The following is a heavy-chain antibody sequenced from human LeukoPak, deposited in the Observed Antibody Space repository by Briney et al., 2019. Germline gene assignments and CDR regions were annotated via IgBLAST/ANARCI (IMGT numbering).Heavy chain of an antibody. V-gene: IGHV3-53*01. CDR1: GFTVSSNY. D-gene: IGHD5-18*01. CDR3: ARDGERRGYSYGYVT. Sequence: GGSLRLSCAASGFTVSSNYMSWVRQAPGKGLEWVSVIYSGGNTYYADSVKGRFTISRDNSKNTLYLQMNSLGAEDTAVYYCARDGERRGYSYGYVTWGQGTLVTVSS. CDR2: IYSGGNT. J-gene: IGHJ5*02.